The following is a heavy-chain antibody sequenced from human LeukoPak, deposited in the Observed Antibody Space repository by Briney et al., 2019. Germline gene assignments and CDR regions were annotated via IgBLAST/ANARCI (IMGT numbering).Heavy chain of an antibody. Sequence: PGGSLRLSCAASGFTFSSYGMSWVRQAPGKGLEWVSYISISTSSIDYADSVKGRFTISRDNSKNTLYLQMNSLRAEDTAVYYCAKNSGGSYSIDYWGQGTLVTVSS. CDR2: ISISTSSI. CDR3: AKNSGGSYSIDY. V-gene: IGHV3-23*01. CDR1: GFTFSSYG. J-gene: IGHJ4*02. D-gene: IGHD2-15*01.